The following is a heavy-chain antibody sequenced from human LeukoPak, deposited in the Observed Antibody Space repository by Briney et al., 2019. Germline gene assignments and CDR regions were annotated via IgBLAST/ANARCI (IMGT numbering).Heavy chain of an antibody. D-gene: IGHD6-19*01. CDR3: ARDQNIVATMGIAVAGIPERYYYYGMDV. Sequence: GGSLRLPCAASGFTFSDYYMSWIRQAPGKGLEWVSYISSSGSTIYYADSVKGRFTISRDNAKNSLYLQMNSLRAEDTAVYYCARDQNIVATMGIAVAGIPERYYYYGMDVWGQGTTVTVSS. CDR2: ISSSGSTI. CDR1: GFTFSDYY. V-gene: IGHV3-11*01. J-gene: IGHJ6*02.